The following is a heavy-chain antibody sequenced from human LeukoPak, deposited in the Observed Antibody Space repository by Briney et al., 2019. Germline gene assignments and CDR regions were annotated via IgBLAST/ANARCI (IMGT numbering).Heavy chain of an antibody. CDR2: IIPIFGTA. V-gene: IGHV1-69*05. CDR3: ARGPARYYYYYMDV. Sequence: GSSVEVSCKASGGTFSSYAISWVRQAPGQGLEWMGGIIPIFGTANYAQKFQGRVTITTDVSTSTAYMELSSLRSEDTAVYYCARGPARYYYYYMDVWGKGTTVTVSS. CDR1: GGTFSSYA. J-gene: IGHJ6*03.